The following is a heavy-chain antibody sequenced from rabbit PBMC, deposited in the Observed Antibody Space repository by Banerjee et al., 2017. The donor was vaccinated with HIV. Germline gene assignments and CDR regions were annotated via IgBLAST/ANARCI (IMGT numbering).Heavy chain of an antibody. CDR1: GFTLSSYW. J-gene: IGHJ4*01. CDR3: ARDLAGVVGWNFNL. Sequence: QQQLEESGGGLVKPGGTLTLTCTASGFTLSSYWICWVRQAPGKGLEWIACINTISGDTVYATWAKGRFTISKTSSTTVTLQMTSLTAADTATYFCARDLAGVVGWNFNLWGPGTLVTVS. CDR2: INTISGDT. D-gene: IGHD4-1*01. V-gene: IGHV1S45*01.